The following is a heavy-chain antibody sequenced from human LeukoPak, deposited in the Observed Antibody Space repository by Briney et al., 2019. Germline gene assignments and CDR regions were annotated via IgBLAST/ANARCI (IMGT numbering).Heavy chain of an antibody. Sequence: SVKVSCKASGGTFSSYAISWVRQAPGQGLEWMGGIIPIFGTANYAQKFQGRVTVTADESTSTAYMELSSLRSEDTAVYYCARDQGRDYDSSGYYIPYDYWGQGTLVTVSS. CDR3: ARDQGRDYDSSGYYIPYDY. D-gene: IGHD3-22*01. J-gene: IGHJ4*02. CDR2: IIPIFGTA. CDR1: GGTFSSYA. V-gene: IGHV1-69*13.